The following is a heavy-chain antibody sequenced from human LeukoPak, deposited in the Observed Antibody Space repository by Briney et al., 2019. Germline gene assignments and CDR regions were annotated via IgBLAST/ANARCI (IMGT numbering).Heavy chain of an antibody. J-gene: IGHJ5*02. CDR3: ARGLRLRITFGGVRRFDP. Sequence: ASVKVSCKASGYTFTDYAIHWVRQAPGQRLEWMGWINAGNGNTKYSQKFQGRVAITRDTSASTAYMELSSLRSEDTAVYYCARGLRLRITFGGVRRFDPWGQGTLVTVSS. V-gene: IGHV1-3*01. CDR1: GYTFTDYA. CDR2: INAGNGNT. D-gene: IGHD3-16*01.